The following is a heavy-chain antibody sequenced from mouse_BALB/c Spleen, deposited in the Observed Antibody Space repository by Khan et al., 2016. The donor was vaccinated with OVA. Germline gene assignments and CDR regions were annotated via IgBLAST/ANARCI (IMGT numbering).Heavy chain of an antibody. V-gene: IGHV3-2*02. J-gene: IGHJ3*01. D-gene: IGHD4-1*01. CDR2: IGYSGST. CDR3: ARLGPGFAY. CDR1: GYSITSDYG. Sequence: EVQLQESGPGLVKPSQSLSLTCTVTGYSITSDYGNWIRQFPGNKLEWMGYIGYSGSTSYNPPLKSRISITRDTSKNQFFLKLNSETTEDTATYYCARLGPGFAYWGQGTLVTVSA.